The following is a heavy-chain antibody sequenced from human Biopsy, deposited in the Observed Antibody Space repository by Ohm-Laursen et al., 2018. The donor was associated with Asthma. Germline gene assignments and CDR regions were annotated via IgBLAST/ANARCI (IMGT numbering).Heavy chain of an antibody. V-gene: IGHV1-46*01. Sequence: ATVKISCKSSGYTFTSYYMHWVRQDPGQGLEWMGIINPSGGSTSYAQKFQGRVTMTRDTSTSTVYMELSSLRSGDTAVYYCARAGALIVGATMGYWGQGTLVTVSS. CDR2: INPSGGST. CDR1: GYTFTSYY. J-gene: IGHJ4*02. CDR3: ARAGALIVGATMGY. D-gene: IGHD1-26*01.